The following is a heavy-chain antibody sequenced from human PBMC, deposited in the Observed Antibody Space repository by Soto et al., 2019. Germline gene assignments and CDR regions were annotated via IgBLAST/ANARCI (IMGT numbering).Heavy chain of an antibody. CDR1: GFPFRDYP. J-gene: IGHJ6*02. V-gene: IGHV3-33*05. CDR2: LSYDGSET. CDR3: ARGQLVNPGYYYALDI. D-gene: IGHD3-10*01. Sequence: GGSLRLSCASSGFPFRDYPFYWVRHPPGKGLEWVAVLSYDGSETYYGDSVKGRFTISRDNAKNMLFLELTTLRADDTAVYYCARGQLVNPGYYYALDIWGQGTAVTVSS.